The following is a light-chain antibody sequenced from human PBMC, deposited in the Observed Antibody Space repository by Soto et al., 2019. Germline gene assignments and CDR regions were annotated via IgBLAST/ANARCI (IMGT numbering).Light chain of an antibody. CDR3: QAYDYSLTAFV. J-gene: IGLJ3*02. Sequence: QSVLTQPASVSGSPGQSVTISCTGISDGLHGYDVHWYQQLPGAAPKLVIFGNRNRPSGVPERFSGSKSGTSASLAITGLQAEDEADYYCQAYDYSLTAFVFGGGTQLTVL. V-gene: IGLV1-40*01. CDR1: SDGLHGYD. CDR2: GNR.